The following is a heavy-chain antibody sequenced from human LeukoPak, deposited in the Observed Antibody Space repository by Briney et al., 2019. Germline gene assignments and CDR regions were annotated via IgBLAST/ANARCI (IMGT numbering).Heavy chain of an antibody. V-gene: IGHV4-4*07. Sequence: SETLSLTCTVSGGSISSYYWSWIRQPAGKGLEWIGRIYTSGSTNYNPSLKSRVTMSVDTSKNQFSLKLSSVTAADTAVYYCARDCSGGSCYSIGNWFDPWGQGTLVTVSS. J-gene: IGHJ5*02. CDR2: IYTSGST. CDR1: GGSISSYY. D-gene: IGHD2-15*01. CDR3: ARDCSGGSCYSIGNWFDP.